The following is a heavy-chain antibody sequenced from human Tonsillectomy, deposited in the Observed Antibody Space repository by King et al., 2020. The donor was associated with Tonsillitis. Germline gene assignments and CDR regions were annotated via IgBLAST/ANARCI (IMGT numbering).Heavy chain of an antibody. CDR1: GVTFSSYA. CDR2: ISGYGDDT. D-gene: IGHD5-18*01. Sequence: VQLVESGGGLVQPGGSLRLSCAASGVTFSSYAMNWVRQAPGKGLEWVSGISGYGDDTYYADSVKGRFTVCRDNSQNTLYLQMNSLRAEDTALYYCARDGFMSGYRSGMYYYYMDVWGKGTTVTVSS. CDR3: ARDGFMSGYRSGMYYYYMDV. J-gene: IGHJ6*03. V-gene: IGHV3-23*04.